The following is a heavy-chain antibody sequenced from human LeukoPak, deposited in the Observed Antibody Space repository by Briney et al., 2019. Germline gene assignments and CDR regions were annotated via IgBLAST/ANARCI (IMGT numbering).Heavy chain of an antibody. J-gene: IGHJ4*02. CDR2: ITSDGSTT. D-gene: IGHD1-26*01. V-gene: IGHV3-74*01. Sequence: SLRLSCAAPGREFGMYWKRWDREARRNRMERVSRITSDGSTTTYADSVKGRFTISRDNAKNTLVLQMNSRRAEDTAVYFCARDADGPGATSDYWGQGTLVTVSS. CDR3: ARDADGPGATSDY. CDR1: GREFGMYW.